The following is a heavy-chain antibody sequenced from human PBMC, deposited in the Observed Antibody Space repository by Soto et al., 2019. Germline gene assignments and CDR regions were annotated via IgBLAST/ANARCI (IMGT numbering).Heavy chain of an antibody. V-gene: IGHV3-23*01. D-gene: IGHD6-19*01. J-gene: IGHJ4*02. CDR1: GFTFSSYA. Sequence: EVQLLESGGGLVQPGGSLRLSCAASGFTFSSYAMSWVRQAPGKGLEWVSAISGSGGSTYYAASVKGRFTISRDNASNALDLAMNSLRAEDRAVYYCAKENGYSSGWFEFDYWGQGAVVTVSS. CDR2: ISGSGGST. CDR3: AKENGYSSGWFEFDY.